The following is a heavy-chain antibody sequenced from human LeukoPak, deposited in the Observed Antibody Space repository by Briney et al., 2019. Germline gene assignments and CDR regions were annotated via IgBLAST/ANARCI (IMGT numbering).Heavy chain of an antibody. CDR3: ASYRAYYYDSSGYYHPGYFDY. CDR2: IYYSGST. Sequence: SETLSLTCTVSGGSISSYYWSWIRQPPGKGLEWIGYIYYSGSTNYNPSLKSRVTISVDTSKNQFSLKLSSVTAADTAVYYCASYRAYYYDSSGYYHPGYFDYWGQGTLVTASS. J-gene: IGHJ4*02. D-gene: IGHD3-22*01. CDR1: GGSISSYY. V-gene: IGHV4-59*01.